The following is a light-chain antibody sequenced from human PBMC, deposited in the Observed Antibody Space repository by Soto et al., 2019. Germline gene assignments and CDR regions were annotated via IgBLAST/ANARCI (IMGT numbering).Light chain of an antibody. V-gene: IGKV3-20*01. CDR2: GTS. CDR3: QQYNNSLWT. J-gene: IGKJ1*01. Sequence: EIVMTQSPATLSLSPGERATLSCRASQSVDSSFVAWFQQKPGQAPRLLIFGTSSRATGIPDRFSGSGSGTDFTLTISRLEPEDFAVYYCQQYNNSLWTFGQGTKVDIK. CDR1: QSVDSSF.